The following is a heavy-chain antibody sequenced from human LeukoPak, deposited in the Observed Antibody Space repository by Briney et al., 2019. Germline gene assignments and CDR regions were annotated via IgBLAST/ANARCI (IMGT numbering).Heavy chain of an antibody. CDR1: GGSVISGSYY. CDR2: VPHSGNT. D-gene: IGHD3-9*01. J-gene: IGHJ4*02. Sequence: PSETLSLTCTVSGGSVISGSYYWRWIRQLPGKGLEWIGYVPHSGNTNYNPSLKSRVTISKDTSKNLFSLNLSSVTAADTAVYYCVREHDWGDFDFWGQGTLVTVSS. V-gene: IGHV4-61*01. CDR3: VREHDWGDFDF.